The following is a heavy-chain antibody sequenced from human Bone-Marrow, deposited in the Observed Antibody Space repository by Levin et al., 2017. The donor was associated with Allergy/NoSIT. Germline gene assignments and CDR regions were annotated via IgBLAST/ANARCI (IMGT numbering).Heavy chain of an antibody. CDR3: ARDIIAAAGDDYYGMDV. J-gene: IGHJ6*02. V-gene: IGHV3-30-3*01. D-gene: IGHD6-13*01. CDR2: ISYDGSNK. CDR1: GFTFSSYA. Sequence: GGSLRLSCAASGFTFSSYAMHWVRQAPGKGLEWVAVISYDGSNKYYADSVKGRFTISRDNSKNTLYLQMNSLRAEDTAVYYCARDIIAAAGDDYYGMDVWGQGTKVTVSS.